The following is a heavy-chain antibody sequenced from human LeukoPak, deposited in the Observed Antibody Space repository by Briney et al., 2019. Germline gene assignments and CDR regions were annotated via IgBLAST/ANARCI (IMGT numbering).Heavy chain of an antibody. V-gene: IGHV4-34*01. CDR2: INHSGST. J-gene: IGHJ6*03. CDR3: ARWVGYYGSGSYPLYYYYYMDV. D-gene: IGHD3-10*01. Sequence: SETLSLTCAVYGGSFSGYYWSWIRQPPGKGLEWIGEINHSGSTNYNPSLKSRVTISVDTSKNQFSLKLSSVTAADTAVYYCARWVGYYGSGSYPLYYYYYMDVWGKGTTVTVSS. CDR1: GGSFSGYY.